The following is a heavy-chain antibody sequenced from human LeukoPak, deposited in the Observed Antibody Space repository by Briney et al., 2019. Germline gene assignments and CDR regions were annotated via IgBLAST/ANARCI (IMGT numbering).Heavy chain of an antibody. Sequence: PSETLSLTCAVYGGSFSGYYWRWIRQPPGKGLERSGEINHSGSTNYNPSLKSRVTISVDTSKNQFSLKLSSVTAADTAVYYCARGVARYCSSTSCLYNWFDPWGQGTLVTVSS. J-gene: IGHJ5*02. V-gene: IGHV4-34*01. CDR2: INHSGST. CDR3: ARGVARYCSSTSCLYNWFDP. CDR1: GGSFSGYY. D-gene: IGHD2-2*01.